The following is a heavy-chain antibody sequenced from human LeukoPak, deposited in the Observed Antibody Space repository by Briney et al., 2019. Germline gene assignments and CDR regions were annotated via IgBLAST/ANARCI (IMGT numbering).Heavy chain of an antibody. CDR2: ISGSGGST. Sequence: GGSLRLSCAAAGFTFNSYAMSWVRQAPGKGLEWVSAISGSGGSTYYADSVKGRFTISRDNSKNTLYLQMNSLRAEDTAVYYCAKDPYVSELTNWFDPWGQGTLVTVSS. CDR3: AKDPYVSELTNWFDP. J-gene: IGHJ5*02. D-gene: IGHD1-7*01. V-gene: IGHV3-23*01. CDR1: GFTFNSYA.